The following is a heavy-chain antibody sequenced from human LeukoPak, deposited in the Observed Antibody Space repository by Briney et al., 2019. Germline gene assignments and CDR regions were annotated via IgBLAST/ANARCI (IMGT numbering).Heavy chain of an antibody. CDR1: GYTFTGYY. CDR2: INPNSGGT. J-gene: IGHJ3*02. V-gene: IGHV1-2*02. D-gene: IGHD5/OR15-5a*01. Sequence: APVKVSCKASGYTFTGYYMHWVRQAPGQGLEWMGWINPNSGGTNYAQKFQGRVTMTRDTSISTAYMELSRLRSDDTAVYYCARGRGSVTRGAFDIWGQGTMVTVSS. CDR3: ARGRGSVTRGAFDI.